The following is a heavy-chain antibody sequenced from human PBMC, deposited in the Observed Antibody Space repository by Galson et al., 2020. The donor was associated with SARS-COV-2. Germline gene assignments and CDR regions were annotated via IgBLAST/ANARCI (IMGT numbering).Heavy chain of an antibody. CDR2: ISSNGGST. J-gene: IGHJ6*02. V-gene: IGHV3-64*01. CDR3: ATDYAAAEIPDSRWGMDV. Sequence: GSLRLSCAASGFTFSSYAMHWVRQAPGKGLEYVSAISSNGGSTYYANSVKGRFTISRDNSKNTLYLQMGSLRAEDMAVYYCATDYAAAEIPDSRWGMDVWGQGTTVTVSS. D-gene: IGHD6-13*01. CDR1: GFTFSSYA.